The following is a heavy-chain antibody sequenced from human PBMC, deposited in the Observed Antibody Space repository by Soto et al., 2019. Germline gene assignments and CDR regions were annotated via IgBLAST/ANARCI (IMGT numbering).Heavy chain of an antibody. CDR3: VVTTGY. CDR2: VSPENKNA. V-gene: IGHV1-8*01. CDR1: GYTFTEYD. Sequence: QVQVIQSRAEVKKPGASVKVSCKTSGYTFTEYDINWVRQAPGQGPEYMGWVSPENKNAGYAPQFRGRVSMTTDTTISTAYLEVTNLTYDDTAVYYCVVTTGYWGQGTMVTVSS. D-gene: IGHD1-1*01. J-gene: IGHJ4*02.